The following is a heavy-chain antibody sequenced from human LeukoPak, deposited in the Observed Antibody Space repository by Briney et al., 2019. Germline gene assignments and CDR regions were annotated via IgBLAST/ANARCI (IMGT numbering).Heavy chain of an antibody. CDR1: GGSISSSNW. D-gene: IGHD2-2*02. V-gene: IGHV4-4*02. J-gene: IGHJ6*02. CDR3: AQSRCSSTSCYRVMDV. Sequence: SETLSLTCAVSGGSISSSNWWSWVRQPPGKGLEWIGEIYHSGSTNYNPSLKSRVTISVDKSKNQFSLKLSSVTAADTAVYYCAQSRCSSTSCYRVMDVWGQGTTVTVSS. CDR2: IYHSGST.